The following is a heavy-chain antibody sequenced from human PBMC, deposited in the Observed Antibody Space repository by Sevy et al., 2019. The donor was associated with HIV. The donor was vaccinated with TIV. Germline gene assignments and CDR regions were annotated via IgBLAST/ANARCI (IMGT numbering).Heavy chain of an antibody. CDR3: AKVLHIVVVPAAIDYYYGMDV. V-gene: IGHV3-7*01. J-gene: IGHJ6*02. CDR1: GFTFSSYW. CDR2: INHDGSDK. Sequence: GGSLRLSCAASGFTFSSYWMSWVRQAPGKGLEWVANINHDGSDKYYVDSVKGRFTISRDNSKNTLYLQMNSLRAEDTAVYFCAKVLHIVVVPAAIDYYYGMDVWGQGTTVTVSS. D-gene: IGHD2-2*01.